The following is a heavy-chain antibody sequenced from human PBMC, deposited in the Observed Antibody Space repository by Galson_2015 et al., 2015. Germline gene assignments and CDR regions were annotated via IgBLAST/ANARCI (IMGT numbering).Heavy chain of an antibody. D-gene: IGHD6-19*01. Sequence: SLRLSCAASGFTFSSYAMSWVRRAPGKGLEWVSAISGSGGSTYYADSVKGRFTISRDNSKNTLYLQMNSLRAEDTAVYYCAKGHYSSGWTRCDYWGQGTLVTVSS. CDR2: ISGSGGST. CDR1: GFTFSSYA. V-gene: IGHV3-23*01. J-gene: IGHJ4*02. CDR3: AKGHYSSGWTRCDY.